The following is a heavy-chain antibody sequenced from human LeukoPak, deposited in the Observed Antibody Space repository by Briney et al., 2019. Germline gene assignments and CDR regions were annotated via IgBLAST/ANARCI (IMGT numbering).Heavy chain of an antibody. CDR3: ARDHGSAYYRAPRH. D-gene: IGHD3-10*01. CDR2: INPSGGST. V-gene: IGHV1-46*01. Sequence: ASVMVSCKASGYIFTNYYMHWVRQAPGQGLEWMGTINPSGGSTTYAQKFQGRVTMTRDTSTSTVYMELSSLRSEDTAVYYCARDHGSAYYRAPRHWGQGTLVTVSS. J-gene: IGHJ4*02. CDR1: GYIFTNYY.